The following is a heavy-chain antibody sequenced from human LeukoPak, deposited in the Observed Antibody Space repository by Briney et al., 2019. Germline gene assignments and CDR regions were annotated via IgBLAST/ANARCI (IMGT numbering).Heavy chain of an antibody. CDR1: GGSISSYY. Sequence: SETLSLTCTVSGGSISSYYWSWIRQPPGKGLEWIGNIYYSGSTNYNPSLKCRVTISVDTSKNQFSLKLSSVTAADTAVYYCARAAVVDDAFDIWGQGTMVTVSS. CDR3: ARAAVVDDAFDI. D-gene: IGHD4-23*01. J-gene: IGHJ3*02. CDR2: IYYSGST. V-gene: IGHV4-59*01.